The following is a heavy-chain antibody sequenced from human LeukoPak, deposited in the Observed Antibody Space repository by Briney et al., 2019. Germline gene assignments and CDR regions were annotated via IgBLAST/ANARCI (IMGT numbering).Heavy chain of an antibody. CDR3: ARGTLSSWYAFDI. J-gene: IGHJ3*02. CDR2: ISTGSSV. D-gene: IGHD6-13*01. V-gene: IGHV3-11*01. CDR1: GFTFSENY. Sequence: GGSLRLSCSASGFTFSENYMSWIRQAPGKGLQWVSYISTGSSVYYAESVKGRFTTSRDSANNSLYLQMNSLRAEDTAVYYCARGTLSSWYAFDIWGQGTMVTVSS.